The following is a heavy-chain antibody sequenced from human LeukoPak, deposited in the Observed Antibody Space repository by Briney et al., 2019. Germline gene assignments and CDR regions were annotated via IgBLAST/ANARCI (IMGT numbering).Heavy chain of an antibody. Sequence: SETLSLTCTVSGGSISSSGCYWGWVRQPLGKGLEWIGSIYYSGSTWYNPSLKSRVTISVDTSKNQFSLKLSSVTAADTAVYYCARQTHHSSGYYIDYWGQGTLGTVSA. CDR1: GGSISSSGCY. CDR3: ARQTHHSSGYYIDY. CDR2: IYYSGST. D-gene: IGHD3-22*01. V-gene: IGHV4-39*01. J-gene: IGHJ4*02.